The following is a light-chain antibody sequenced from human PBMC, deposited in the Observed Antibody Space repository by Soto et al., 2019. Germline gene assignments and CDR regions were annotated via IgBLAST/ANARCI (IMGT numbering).Light chain of an antibody. CDR1: QSVSSSY. V-gene: IGKV3-20*01. J-gene: IGKJ1*01. CDR2: GAS. Sequence: EIVLTQSPGTLSLSPGERATLSCRASQSVSSSYLAWYQQKPGQAPRLLIYGASSRATGIPDRFSGSGSGTYFTHTISRLEPEDFAVDYWQQYGSSRTFGQGTKVEIK. CDR3: QQYGSSRT.